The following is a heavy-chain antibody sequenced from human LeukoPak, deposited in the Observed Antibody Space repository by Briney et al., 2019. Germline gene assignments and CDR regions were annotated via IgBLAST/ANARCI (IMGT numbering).Heavy chain of an antibody. J-gene: IGHJ4*02. V-gene: IGHV3-15*01. CDR3: TTYRYNYGSTGYSYFDF. CDR2: IISKTSGGTT. D-gene: IGHD5-18*01. CDR1: GLTFANAW. Sequence: PGGSRTLSCAASGLTFANAWMSWVRQAPGKGLEWVARIISKTSGGTTDYAAPVKGRFTISRDDSKTTLYLQMNSLKTGDTAVYYCTTYRYNYGSTGYSYFDFWGQGTLVTVSS.